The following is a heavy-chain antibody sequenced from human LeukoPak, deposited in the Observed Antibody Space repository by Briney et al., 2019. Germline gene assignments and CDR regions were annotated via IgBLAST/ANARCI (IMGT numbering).Heavy chain of an antibody. D-gene: IGHD1-26*01. Sequence: SETLSLTCTVSGGSISSYYWSWIRQPPGKGLEWIGYIYYSGSTNYNPSLKSRVTISVDTSKNQFSLKLNSVTRADTAVYYCASQRYSGSYPDYWGQGTLVTVSS. CDR2: IYYSGST. CDR1: GGSISSYY. V-gene: IGHV4-59*08. J-gene: IGHJ4*02. CDR3: ASQRYSGSYPDY.